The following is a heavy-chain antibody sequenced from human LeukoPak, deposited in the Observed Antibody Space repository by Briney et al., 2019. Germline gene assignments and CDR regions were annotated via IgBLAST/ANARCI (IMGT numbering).Heavy chain of an antibody. CDR2: IYYSGST. CDR1: GGSISSYY. D-gene: IGHD6-13*01. CDR3: ARDSSSSWYRRPVDV. V-gene: IGHV4-59*01. Sequence: SETLSLTCTVSGGSISSYYWSWIRQPPGKGLEWIGYIYYSGSTNYNPSLKSRVTISVDTSKNQFSLKLSSVTAADTAVYYCARDSSSSWYRRPVDVWGKGTTVTVSS. J-gene: IGHJ6*04.